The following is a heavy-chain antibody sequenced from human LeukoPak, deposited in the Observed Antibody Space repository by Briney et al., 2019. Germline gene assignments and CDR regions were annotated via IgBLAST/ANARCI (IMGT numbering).Heavy chain of an antibody. CDR1: AFTFTSYG. D-gene: IGHD6-13*01. J-gene: IGHJ4*02. CDR3: ARDPIAAVRFDY. Sequence: GGSLRLSCAASAFTFTSYGMHWVRQAPGKGLEWVAVIWYDGSNKYYADSVKGRFTISRDNSKNTLYLQMNSLRAEDTAVYYCARDPIAAVRFDYWGQGTLVTVSS. CDR2: IWYDGSNK. V-gene: IGHV3-33*08.